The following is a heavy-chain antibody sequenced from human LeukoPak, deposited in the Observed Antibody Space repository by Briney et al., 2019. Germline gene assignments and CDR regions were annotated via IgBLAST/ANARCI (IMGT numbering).Heavy chain of an antibody. Sequence: KPSETLSLTCAVSADSFSSHYWTWVRQPPGKGLEWIGYISYIGSTNYNSSLKSRVTISIDTSRNQFSLRLSSVTAADTAVYYCARDLVTVTKGFDIWGQGTMVSVSS. CDR2: ISYIGST. V-gene: IGHV4-59*11. J-gene: IGHJ3*02. D-gene: IGHD4-17*01. CDR3: ARDLVTVTKGFDI. CDR1: ADSFSSHY.